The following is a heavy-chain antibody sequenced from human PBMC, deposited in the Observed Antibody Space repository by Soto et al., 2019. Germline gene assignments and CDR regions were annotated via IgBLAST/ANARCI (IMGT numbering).Heavy chain of an antibody. J-gene: IGHJ4*02. D-gene: IGHD3-22*01. V-gene: IGHV5-51*01. Sequence: GESLKISCKISGYKFTSHWVAWVRQTPGKGLEWMGIIYPGDSDTTYSPPFRGHVTISVDESLSTAYLHWSSLKASDTAIYYCARHLVAFYDTHGYPYFDYWGQGTQVTGSS. CDR3: ARHLVAFYDTHGYPYFDY. CDR2: IYPGDSDT. CDR1: GYKFTSHW.